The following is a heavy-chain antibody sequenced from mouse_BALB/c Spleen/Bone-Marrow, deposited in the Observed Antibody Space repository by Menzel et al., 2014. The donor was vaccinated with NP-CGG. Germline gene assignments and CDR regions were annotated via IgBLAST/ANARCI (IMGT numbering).Heavy chain of an antibody. CDR1: GFDFSRYW. Sequence: EVQLQESGGGLVQPGGSLKLSCTASGFDFSRYWMSWVRQAPGKGLQWIGEINPESSTINYTPSLKDKFIISRVNAKNTLYLQMNKVRSEDTALYYCARLTYYGLSDYWGQGTTLTVSS. J-gene: IGHJ2*01. D-gene: IGHD1-2*01. V-gene: IGHV4-1*02. CDR3: ARLTYYGLSDY. CDR2: INPESSTI.